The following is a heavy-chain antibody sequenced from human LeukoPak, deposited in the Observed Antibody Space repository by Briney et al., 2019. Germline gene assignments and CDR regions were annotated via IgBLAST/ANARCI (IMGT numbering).Heavy chain of an antibody. D-gene: IGHD6-13*01. CDR1: GGSISSGSYY. CDR3: ASPGYSSAFDI. Sequence: SETLSLTCTVSGGSISSGSYYWSWIRQPAGKGLEWIGRIYTSGSTNYNPSLKSRVTISVDTSKNQFSLKLSSVTAADTAVYYCASPGYSSAFDIWGQGTVVTVSS. V-gene: IGHV4-61*02. J-gene: IGHJ3*02. CDR2: IYTSGST.